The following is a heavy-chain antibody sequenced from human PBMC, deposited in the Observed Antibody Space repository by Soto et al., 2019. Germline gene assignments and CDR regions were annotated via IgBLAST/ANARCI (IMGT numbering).Heavy chain of an antibody. D-gene: IGHD3-9*01. CDR3: ARGVLRYFDWLSSETYYYYGMDV. CDR1: GGSISSGGYY. Sequence: SSETLSLTCTGSGGSISSGGYYWSWIRQHPGKGLEWIGYIYYSGSTYYNPSLKSRVTISVDTSKNQFSLKLSSVTAADTAVYYCARGVLRYFDWLSSETYYYYGMDVWGQGTTVTVSS. J-gene: IGHJ6*02. V-gene: IGHV4-31*03. CDR2: IYYSGST.